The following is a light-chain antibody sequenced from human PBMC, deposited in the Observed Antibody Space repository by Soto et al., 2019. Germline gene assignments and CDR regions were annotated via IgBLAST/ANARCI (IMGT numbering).Light chain of an antibody. V-gene: IGLV1-40*01. J-gene: IGLJ3*02. CDR1: SSNIGAGYD. CDR2: GNS. CDR3: QSYDSSLSGWV. Sequence: QLVLTQPPSVSGAPGQRVTISCTGSSSNIGAGYDVHWYQPLPGTAPKLLIYGNSNRPSGVPDRFSGSKSGTSASLAITGLRAEDEADYYFQSYDSSLSGWVFGGGTKLTVL.